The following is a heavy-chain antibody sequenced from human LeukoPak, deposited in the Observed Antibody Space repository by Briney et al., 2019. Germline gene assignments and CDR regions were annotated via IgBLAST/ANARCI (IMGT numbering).Heavy chain of an antibody. Sequence: ASVKVSCKASGYTFTSYGISWLRQAPGQGLEWMGWISAYNGNTNYAQKLQGRVTMTTDTSTSTAYMELRSLRSDDTAVYYCASTYSSSWMYWFDPWGQGTLVTVSS. V-gene: IGHV1-18*01. CDR2: ISAYNGNT. J-gene: IGHJ5*02. CDR1: GYTFTSYG. D-gene: IGHD6-13*01. CDR3: ASTYSSSWMYWFDP.